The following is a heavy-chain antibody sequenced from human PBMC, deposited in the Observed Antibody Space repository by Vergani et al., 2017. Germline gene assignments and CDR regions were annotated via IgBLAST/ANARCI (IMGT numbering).Heavy chain of an antibody. Sequence: QVQLVQSGAEVKKPGASVKVSCKASGYTFTSHYMHWVRQAPXQGLEWMGIINPSGGSTSNAQKFQGRVTMTRDTSTSTVYMELSSLRSEDTAVYYCAREMYYYDSSGTGDVYYFDYWGQGTLVTVSS. CDR2: INPSGGST. CDR1: GYTFTSHY. CDR3: AREMYYYDSSGTGDVYYFDY. J-gene: IGHJ4*02. V-gene: IGHV1-46*01. D-gene: IGHD3-22*01.